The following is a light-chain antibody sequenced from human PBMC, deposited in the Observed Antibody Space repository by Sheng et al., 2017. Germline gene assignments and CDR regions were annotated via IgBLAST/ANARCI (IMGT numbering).Light chain of an antibody. V-gene: IGLV2-8*01. CDR1: SSDVGGYNY. CDR2: EVT. J-gene: IGLJ2*01. CDR3: QSYDTSLSASI. Sequence: QSALTQPPSASGSPGQSVTISCTGTSSDVGGYNYVSWYQQHPGKAPKLMIYEVTKRPSGVPDRFSGSKSGNTASLTVSGLQAEDEADYYCQSYDTSLSASIFGGGTKLTVL.